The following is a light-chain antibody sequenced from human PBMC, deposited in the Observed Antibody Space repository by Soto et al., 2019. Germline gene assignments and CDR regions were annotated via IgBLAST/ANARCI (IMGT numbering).Light chain of an antibody. CDR3: QQYNGT. Sequence: DIQMTQSPSTLSASVGDRVTITCRTSQFIGNWLAWYQQKPGKAPKLLIYKASSLESGVPSRFSGSGSGTEVTLTISSLQPDDFGIYYCQQYNGTFGQGIKLEIK. CDR1: QFIGNW. CDR2: KAS. V-gene: IGKV1-5*03. J-gene: IGKJ2*02.